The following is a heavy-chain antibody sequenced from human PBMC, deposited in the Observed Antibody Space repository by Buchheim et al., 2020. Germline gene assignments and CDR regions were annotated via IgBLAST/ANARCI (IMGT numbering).Heavy chain of an antibody. CDR1: GFTFSGCS. CDR3: ARESSWYVSYFQH. D-gene: IGHD6-13*01. Sequence: EVQLLESGGHLVQPGGSLRLSCAASGFTFSGCSMSWVRQAPGKGLEWVSTSGISGATYYAESVVGRFTISRDDSKNTLFLQMNSLRAEDTAVYYCARESSWYVSYFQHWGQGTL. CDR2: TSGISGAT. V-gene: IGHV3-23*01. J-gene: IGHJ1*01.